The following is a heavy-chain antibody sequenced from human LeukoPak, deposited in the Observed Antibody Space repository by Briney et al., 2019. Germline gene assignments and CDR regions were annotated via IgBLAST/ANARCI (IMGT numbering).Heavy chain of an antibody. D-gene: IGHD3-16*01. V-gene: IGHV3-74*01. CDR3: VRDLGERSGH. J-gene: IGHJ4*02. CDR2: SNEDGSTT. Sequence: GGSLRLSCAASGFTFSSNWMHWVRQAPGKGLVWVSRSNEDGSTTNYADSVKGRFTISRDNAKNTLYLQMNSLTAEDTAVYYCVRDLGERSGHWGQGTLVTVSS. CDR1: GFTFSSNW.